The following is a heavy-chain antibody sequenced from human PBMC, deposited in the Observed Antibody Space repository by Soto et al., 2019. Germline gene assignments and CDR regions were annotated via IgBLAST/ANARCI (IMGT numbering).Heavy chain of an antibody. CDR2: IYHGGTT. Sequence: SETLSLGCTVSGYSISGGSYWGWIRQPPGRGRGWIASIYHGGTTFYNPSLKSRVTVSVDKSSHQFSLKFTSVPAADTAVYSCATAHLMAVAGTTFDYSGQRTLVTVS. CDR1: GYSISGGSY. D-gene: IGHD6-19*01. CDR3: ATAHLMAVAGTTFDY. J-gene: IGHJ4*02. V-gene: IGHV4-38-2*02.